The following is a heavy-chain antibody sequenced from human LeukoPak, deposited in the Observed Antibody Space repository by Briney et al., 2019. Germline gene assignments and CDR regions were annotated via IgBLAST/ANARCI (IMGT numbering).Heavy chain of an antibody. CDR3: SRGAAEILTWNAFDM. J-gene: IGHJ3*02. V-gene: IGHV1-3*01. D-gene: IGHD3-9*01. Sequence: GASVKVSCTASGYTFTSYAMHWVCQAHGQRLEWMGWINAGNGNTKYSQKFQGRVTITRDTSSSTEYMEFISLRSEKTAVYDGSRGAAEILTWNAFDMWGQGTRVTVSS. CDR2: INAGNGNT. CDR1: GYTFTSYA.